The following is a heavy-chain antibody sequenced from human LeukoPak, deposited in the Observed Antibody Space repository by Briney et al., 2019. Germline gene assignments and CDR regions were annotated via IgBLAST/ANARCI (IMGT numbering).Heavy chain of an antibody. CDR3: AHSYYDYVWGSYRSRPFDY. Sequence: SETLSLTCTVSGGSISSGGYYWSWIRQHPGKGLEWIGYIYYSGSTYYNPSLKSRVTISVDTSKNQFSLKLSSVTAADTAVYYCAHSYYDYVWGSYRSRPFDYWGQGTLVTVSS. CDR2: IYYSGST. CDR1: GGSISSGGYY. V-gene: IGHV4-31*03. D-gene: IGHD3-16*02. J-gene: IGHJ4*02.